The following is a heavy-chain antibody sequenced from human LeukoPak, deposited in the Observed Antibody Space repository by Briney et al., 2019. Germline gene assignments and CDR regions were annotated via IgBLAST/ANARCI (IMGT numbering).Heavy chain of an antibody. CDR1: GFTFSSYG. J-gene: IGHJ4*02. CDR2: IWYDGSNK. V-gene: IGHV3-33*06. D-gene: IGHD6-19*01. CDR3: AKRDRMYTSGSYYFDY. Sequence: PGGSLRLSCAASGFTFSSYGMHWVRQAPGKGLEWVAVIWYDGSNKYYADSVKGRFTISRDNSKNTLYLQMNSLRAEDTAVYYCAKRDRMYTSGSYYFDYWGQGTLVTVSS.